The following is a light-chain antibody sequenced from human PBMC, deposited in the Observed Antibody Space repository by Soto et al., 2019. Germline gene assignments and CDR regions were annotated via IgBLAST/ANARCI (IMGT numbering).Light chain of an antibody. V-gene: IGKV1-5*01. J-gene: IGKJ1*01. Sequence: DIQMTQSPSTLSASVGDRVTITCRASQTINSWLAWYQQKPGKAPKVLIYDASSLESGVPSRFSGSVSGTEFTLTISSLQPDDFATYYCQQYGSLSWTFGQGTKWIS. CDR2: DAS. CDR3: QQYGSLSWT. CDR1: QTINSW.